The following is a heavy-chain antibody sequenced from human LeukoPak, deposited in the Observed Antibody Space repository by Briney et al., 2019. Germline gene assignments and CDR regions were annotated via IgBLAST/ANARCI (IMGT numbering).Heavy chain of an antibody. D-gene: IGHD3-22*01. Sequence: ASVKVSCKASGYTFIGYYMHWVRQAPGQGLEWMGWINPNSGGTNYAQKFQGRVTMTRDTSISTAYMELSRLRSDDTAVYYCARTNTDSSGYYTSYYFDYWGQGTLVTVSS. V-gene: IGHV1-2*02. CDR3: ARTNTDSSGYYTSYYFDY. CDR1: GYTFIGYY. J-gene: IGHJ4*02. CDR2: INPNSGGT.